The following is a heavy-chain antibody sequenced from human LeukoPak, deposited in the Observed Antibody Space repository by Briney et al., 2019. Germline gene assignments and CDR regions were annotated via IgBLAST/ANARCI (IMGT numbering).Heavy chain of an antibody. J-gene: IGHJ4*02. CDR1: GFTFSSYA. V-gene: IGHV3-23*01. D-gene: IGHD4/OR15-4a*01. Sequence: GGSLRLSCAASGFTFSSYAMNWVRQAPGKGLEWVSTITGGGLHTYYGDSVKGRFTISRDNSKNTVYLEMNSLRAEDTAFYYCAKGVRSPLNWGQGTLVTVSS. CDR2: ITGGGLHT. CDR3: AKGVRSPLN.